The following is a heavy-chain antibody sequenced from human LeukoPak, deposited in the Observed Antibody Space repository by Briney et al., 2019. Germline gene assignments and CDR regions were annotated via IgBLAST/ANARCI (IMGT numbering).Heavy chain of an antibody. D-gene: IGHD1-26*01. CDR1: EFTFSSYS. V-gene: IGHV3-21*01. CDR3: VRAGSGIYYDWFDP. J-gene: IGHJ5*02. Sequence: PGGSLRLSCAASEFTFSSYSMNWVRQTPGKGLEWVSSITGSSSFTYYADSVKGRFTISRDNAKNSLYLEMNNLRVEDTAVYYCVRAGSGIYYDWFDPWGQGTLVTVSS. CDR2: ITGSSSFT.